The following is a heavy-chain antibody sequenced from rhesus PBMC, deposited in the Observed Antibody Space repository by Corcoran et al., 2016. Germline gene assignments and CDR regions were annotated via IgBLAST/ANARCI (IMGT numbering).Heavy chain of an antibody. CDR2: INSAGSST. D-gene: IGHD3-9*01. CDR3: AGDLITRMITVTGPADY. V-gene: IGHV3-14*01. CDR1: GFTFSSYW. J-gene: IGHJ4*01. Sequence: GESGGGLAKPGGSLRLSCAASGFTFSSYWMHWVRQAPGKGLEWISAINSAGSSTYYADSVKGRFTISRENAKNTLYLQMDGLRAEDTAVYYCAGDLITRMITVTGPADYWGHGVLVTVSS.